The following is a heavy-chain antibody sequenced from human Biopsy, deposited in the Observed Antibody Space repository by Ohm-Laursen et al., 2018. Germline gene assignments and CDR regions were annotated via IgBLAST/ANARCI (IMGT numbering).Heavy chain of an antibody. CDR3: ARAPYVSGSFGWFDP. CDR1: GDSISRGVYY. Sequence: TLSLTCTVSGDSISRGVYYWNWFRQHPGKGLEWIGYISSGGYRKYTPSLQSLITISMDTSRNQFSLRLNSVTSADTAVYYCARAPYVSGSFGWFDPWGQGIVVTVSS. CDR2: ISSGGYR. D-gene: IGHD3-10*01. J-gene: IGHJ5*02. V-gene: IGHV4-31*01.